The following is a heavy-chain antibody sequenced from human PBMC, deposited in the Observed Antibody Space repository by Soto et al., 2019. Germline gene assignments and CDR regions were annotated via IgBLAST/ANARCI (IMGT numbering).Heavy chain of an antibody. CDR1: GYTFTGYY. CDR3: ARASPYYDFWSGSTWSTKGYYYGMDV. V-gene: IGHV1-2*04. Sequence: GASVKVSCKASGYTFTGYYMHWVRQAPGQGLEWMGWINPNSGGTNYAQKFQGWVTMTRDTSISTAYMELSRLRSDDTAVYYCARASPYYDFWSGSTWSTKGYYYGMDVWGQGTTVTVSS. D-gene: IGHD3-3*01. CDR2: INPNSGGT. J-gene: IGHJ6*02.